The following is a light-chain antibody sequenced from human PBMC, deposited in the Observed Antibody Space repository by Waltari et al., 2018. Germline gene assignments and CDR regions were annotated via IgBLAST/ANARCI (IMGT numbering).Light chain of an antibody. J-gene: IGLJ3*02. Sequence: SYELTQAPSVSVSPGQTARITCSGGALPKRKVFWCQQKSGQAPVLVIYEDNKRPSGIPERFSGSTSDTLATLTISGAQVDDESDFYCWSTDSSGYYGVFGGGTKLTVL. CDR3: WSTDSSGYYGV. CDR1: ALPKRK. V-gene: IGLV3-10*01. CDR2: EDN.